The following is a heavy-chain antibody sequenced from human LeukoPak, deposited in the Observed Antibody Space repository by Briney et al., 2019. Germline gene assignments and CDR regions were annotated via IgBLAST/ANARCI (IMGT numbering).Heavy chain of an antibody. J-gene: IGHJ4*02. Sequence: SETLSLTCTVSGGSISSGAYYWSWIRQHPGKGLEWIGYIYYSGSTYYNPSLKSRVTISVDTSKNQLSLKLSSVTAADTAVYYCARTHDYIWGSYRYYFDCWGQGTLVTVSS. V-gene: IGHV4-31*03. CDR3: ARTHDYIWGSYRYYFDC. CDR1: GGSISSGAYY. D-gene: IGHD3-16*01. CDR2: IYYSGST.